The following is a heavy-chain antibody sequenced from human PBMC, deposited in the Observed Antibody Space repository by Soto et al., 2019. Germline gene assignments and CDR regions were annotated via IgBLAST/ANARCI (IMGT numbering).Heavy chain of an antibody. D-gene: IGHD3-10*01. Sequence: SETLSLTCTVSGGSISSSSYYWGWIRQPPGMGLEWIGSIYYSGSTYYNPSLKSRATISVDTSKNQFSLKLSSVTAADTSVYYCARLSGSGSFYDWFDPWGQGTLVTVSS. J-gene: IGHJ5*02. CDR1: GGSISSSSYY. V-gene: IGHV4-39*01. CDR3: ARLSGSGSFYDWFDP. CDR2: IYYSGST.